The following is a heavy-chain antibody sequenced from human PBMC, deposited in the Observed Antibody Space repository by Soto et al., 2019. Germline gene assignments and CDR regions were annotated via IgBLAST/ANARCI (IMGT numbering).Heavy chain of an antibody. J-gene: IGHJ4*02. Sequence: GGSLRLSCAASGFTFSIYAMTWVRQSPGKGLERVSSMSRTGDNTYYADSVKGRFTISRDNSKNTLYPQMNSLRAEDTAIYYCAKDQSNSNPLYYFDFWGPGTLVTVSS. CDR1: GFTFSIYA. D-gene: IGHD3-22*01. V-gene: IGHV3-23*01. CDR2: MSRTGDNT. CDR3: AKDQSNSNPLYYFDF.